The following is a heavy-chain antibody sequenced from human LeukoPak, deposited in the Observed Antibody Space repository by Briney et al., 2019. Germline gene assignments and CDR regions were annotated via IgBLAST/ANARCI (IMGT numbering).Heavy chain of an antibody. CDR1: GYTFTDYY. CDR3: ARVGVEGASCYDY. Sequence: ASVKLSCKASGYTFTDYYMHWVRQAPGQGLECMGWINPNSGVTNYAQKFQGRVTMTRDTSISTAYMELSSLRSDDTAVYYCARVGVEGASCYDYWGQGTLVTVSS. J-gene: IGHJ4*02. D-gene: IGHD2-2*01. CDR2: INPNSGVT. V-gene: IGHV1-2*02.